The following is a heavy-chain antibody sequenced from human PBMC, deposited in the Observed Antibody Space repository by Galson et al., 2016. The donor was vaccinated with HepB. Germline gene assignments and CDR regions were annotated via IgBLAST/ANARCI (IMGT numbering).Heavy chain of an antibody. Sequence: SETLSLTCAVSADSVSGSSYWSCFLQSPGRGREWIGGVNPRGATNYNHPPQSRLTPSVDKSNNHSSLELTSVTAADPAAYSRVRHSGGGDCYRAFDVWGQGTMVTVSS. V-gene: IGHV4-4*02. J-gene: IGHJ3*01. CDR1: ADSVSGSSY. CDR2: VNPRGAT. D-gene: IGHD2-21*02. CDR3: VRHSGGGDCYRAFDV.